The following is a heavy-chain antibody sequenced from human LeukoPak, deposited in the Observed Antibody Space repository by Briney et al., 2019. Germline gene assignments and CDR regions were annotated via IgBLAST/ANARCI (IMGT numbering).Heavy chain of an antibody. CDR3: ARDLTTSDN. D-gene: IGHD1/OR15-1a*01. CDR2: IWYDGSNE. CDR1: GFTFSSYA. J-gene: IGHJ4*02. V-gene: IGHV3-33*01. Sequence: PGRSLRLSCAASGFTFSSYAMHWVRQAPGKGLEWVAAIWYDGSNEYYVDSVTGRFTISRDNSKNTLFLQMNSLRAEDTAVYYCARDLTTSDNWGQGTLVTVSS.